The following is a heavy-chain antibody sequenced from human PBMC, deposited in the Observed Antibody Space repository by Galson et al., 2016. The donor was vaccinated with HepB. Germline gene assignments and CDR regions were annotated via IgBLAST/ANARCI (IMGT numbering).Heavy chain of an antibody. V-gene: IGHV3-21*01. CDR2: ISSSSDYI. CDR1: GFTFTSYS. Sequence: SLRLSCAASGFTFTSYSMNWVRQAPGKGLEWVSSISSSSDYIYYSDSVRGRVTISRDNARNSLYLRMDSLRAEDTAVYFCSRGGGMYYYMDVWGQGTAVTV. J-gene: IGHJ6*02. D-gene: IGHD3-16*01. CDR3: SRGGGMYYYMDV.